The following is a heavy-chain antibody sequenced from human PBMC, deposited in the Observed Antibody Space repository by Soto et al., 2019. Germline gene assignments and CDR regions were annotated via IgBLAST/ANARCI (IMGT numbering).Heavy chain of an antibody. CDR2: IYHSGPT. CDR3: ARAHFYSGSGNFNNLMFDP. V-gene: IGHV4-30-2*01. D-gene: IGHD3-3*02. Sequence: SETLSLTCTVSRCSIIAVGSSFICLRQPPWVGLEWIGYIYHSGPTLFNPSLKARLTMSLDSSNNQFSLTLNSVTAADTAVYYCARAHFYSGSGNFNNLMFDPWGQGTQVTVSS. J-gene: IGHJ5*02. CDR1: RCSIIAVGSS.